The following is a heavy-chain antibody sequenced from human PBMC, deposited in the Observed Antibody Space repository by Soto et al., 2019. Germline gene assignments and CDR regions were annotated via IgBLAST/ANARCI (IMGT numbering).Heavy chain of an antibody. D-gene: IGHD2-15*01. J-gene: IGHJ5*02. CDR1: GFPFSSYL. Sequence: DVQLVESGGGLVNPGGSLRLSCAASGFPFSSYLMHWVRQAPGKGLEWVSSISASSNYLYYVDSVRGRFTISRDNARNSLFLQMDSLRVEDAAVYFCARGRLSGNAARCHPSWFDPWGQGTLVTVSP. V-gene: IGHV3-21*06. CDR3: ARGRLSGNAARCHPSWFDP. CDR2: ISASSNYL.